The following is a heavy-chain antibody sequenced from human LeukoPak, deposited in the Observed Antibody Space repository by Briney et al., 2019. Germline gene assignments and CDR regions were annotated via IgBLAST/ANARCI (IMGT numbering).Heavy chain of an antibody. CDR1: GGSFSGYY. Sequence: SETPSLTCAVYGGSFSGYYWSWIRQPPGKGLEWIGEINHSGSTNYNPSLKSRVTISVDTSKNQFSLKPSSVTAADTAVYYCATIHSGDYWGQGTLVTVSS. J-gene: IGHJ4*02. CDR3: ATIHSGDY. V-gene: IGHV4-34*01. D-gene: IGHD3-10*01. CDR2: INHSGST.